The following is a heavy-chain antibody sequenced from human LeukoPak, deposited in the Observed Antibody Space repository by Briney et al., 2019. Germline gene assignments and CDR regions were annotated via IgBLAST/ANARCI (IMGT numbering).Heavy chain of an antibody. J-gene: IGHJ4*02. CDR2: IYYSGST. CDR1: GGSISSSSYY. CDR3: ARPRGYSYDYYFDY. Sequence: SETLSLTCTVSGGSISSSSYYWGWIRQPPGKGLEWIVSIYYSGSTYYNPSLKSRVTISVDTSKNQFSLKLSSVTAADTAVYYCARPRGYSYDYYFDYWGQGTLVTVSS. V-gene: IGHV4-39*01. D-gene: IGHD5-18*01.